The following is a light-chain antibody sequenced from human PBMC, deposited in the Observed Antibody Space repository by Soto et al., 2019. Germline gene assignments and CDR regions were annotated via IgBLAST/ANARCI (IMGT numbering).Light chain of an antibody. J-gene: IGKJ1*01. CDR1: QGVSTY. Sequence: EFVLTQSPATLSLSPGERATLSCRASQGVSTYLAWYQQKPGQAPRLLIYDASNRATGIPARFSGSGSATDFTLTINSLEPEDFAVYYCQQYGSSPITFGQGTKVDI. CDR2: DAS. V-gene: IGKV3-11*01. CDR3: QQYGSSPIT.